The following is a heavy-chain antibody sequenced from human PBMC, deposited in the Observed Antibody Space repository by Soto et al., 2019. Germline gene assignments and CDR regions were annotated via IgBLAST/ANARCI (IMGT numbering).Heavy chain of an antibody. J-gene: IGHJ6*02. CDR3: ARDQASYGMDV. Sequence: GGSLRLSCAASGFTVSSNYISWVRQAPGKGLEWVSVIYSGGSTYYADSVKGRFTISRDNSKNTLYLQMNSLRAEDTAVYYCARDQASYGMDVWGQGTTVTVSS. CDR2: IYSGGST. CDR1: GFTVSSNY. V-gene: IGHV3-53*01.